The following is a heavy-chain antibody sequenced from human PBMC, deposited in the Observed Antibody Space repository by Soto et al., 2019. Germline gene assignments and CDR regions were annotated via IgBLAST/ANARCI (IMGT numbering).Heavy chain of an antibody. D-gene: IGHD3-10*01. CDR3: ARERGSGSYYTPWFDP. V-gene: IGHV1-8*01. CDR2: MNPNSGNT. J-gene: IGHJ5*02. Sequence: QVQLVQSGAEVKKPGASVKVSCKASGYTFTSYDINWVLQATGQGLEWMGWMNPNSGNTGYAQKFQGRVTMTSNTSISTAYMELSSLRSEDTAVYYCARERGSGSYYTPWFDPWGQGTLVTVSS. CDR1: GYTFTSYD.